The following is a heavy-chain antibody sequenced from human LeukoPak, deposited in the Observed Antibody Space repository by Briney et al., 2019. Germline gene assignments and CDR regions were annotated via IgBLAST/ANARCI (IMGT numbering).Heavy chain of an antibody. CDR2: IHYRGTT. Sequence: SETLSLTCTVSAGSISTYFWSWLRQPPGQGLEWIGNIHYRGTTNYNPSLNSRVTISVDTSKNQFSLKLKSVTAADTAMFYCARQSHGGNSGAFDYWGQGTLVTVSS. CDR3: ARQSHGGNSGAFDY. J-gene: IGHJ4*02. D-gene: IGHD4-23*01. CDR1: AGSISTYF. V-gene: IGHV4-59*08.